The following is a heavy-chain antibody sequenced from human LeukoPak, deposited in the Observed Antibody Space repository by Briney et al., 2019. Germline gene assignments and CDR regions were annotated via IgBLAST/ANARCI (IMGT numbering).Heavy chain of an antibody. V-gene: IGHV3-30*02. D-gene: IGHD2-15*01. Sequence: PGGSLRHSCAASRFTFSSYGMHWVRQAPGKGLEWVAFNRYDGSNTDSVKGRFTISRDNSKNTLYLQMNSLRAEDTAVYYCAKDGVVAALYYYYYMDVWGKGTTVTVSS. CDR3: AKDGVVAALYYYYYMDV. CDR2: NRYDGSNT. CDR1: RFTFSSYG. J-gene: IGHJ6*03.